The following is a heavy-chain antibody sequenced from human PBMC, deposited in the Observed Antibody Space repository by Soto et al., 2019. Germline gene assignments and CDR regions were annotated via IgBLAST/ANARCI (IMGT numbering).Heavy chain of an antibody. Sequence: QVRLVESGGGVVQPGRSLRLSCAASGFTFSNYGMHWVRQAPGKGLEWVALISYDGRTKLYVDSVKGRFTISRDNSKNTLYLTMDSLRTEDTAVDYGAKRSDSSGYYPPDYWGQGTLVTVSS. V-gene: IGHV3-30*18. J-gene: IGHJ4*02. CDR1: GFTFSNYG. D-gene: IGHD3-22*01. CDR2: ISYDGRTK. CDR3: AKRSDSSGYYPPDY.